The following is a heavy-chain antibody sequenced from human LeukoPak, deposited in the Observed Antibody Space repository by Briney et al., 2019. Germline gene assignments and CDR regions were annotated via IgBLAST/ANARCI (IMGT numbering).Heavy chain of an antibody. CDR2: INSGSTYI. Sequence: GSLRLSCAASGFTFSSYNMNWVRQAPGKGLEWVSSINSGSTYINYADSVKGRFTISRDNAENSLYLQMSSLRAEDTAVYYCARVSLGNNYGSGSYDYWGQGTLVTVSS. CDR3: ARVSLGNNYGSGSYDY. CDR1: GFTFSSYN. D-gene: IGHD3-10*01. J-gene: IGHJ4*02. V-gene: IGHV3-21*01.